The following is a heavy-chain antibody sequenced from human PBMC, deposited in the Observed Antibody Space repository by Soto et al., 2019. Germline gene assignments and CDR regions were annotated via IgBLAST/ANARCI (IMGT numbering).Heavy chain of an antibody. Sequence: GGSLRLSCSASGFTFSNCAMHWVRQAPGKGLEYVSAITSNGGSAYYADSVRGRFTISRDNSKNTLYLQMSSLRAEDTAVYYCVKERARDFDYWGQGTLVTVSS. CDR3: VKERARDFDY. J-gene: IGHJ4*02. V-gene: IGHV3-64D*08. CDR2: ITSNGGSA. CDR1: GFTFSNCA.